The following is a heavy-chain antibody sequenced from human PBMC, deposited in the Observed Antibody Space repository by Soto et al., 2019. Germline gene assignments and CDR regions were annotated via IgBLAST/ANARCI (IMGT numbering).Heavy chain of an antibody. V-gene: IGHV3-13*01. CDR1: GFTFSSYD. Sequence: EVQLVESGGGLVQPGGSLRLSCAASGFTFSSYDMHWVRQATGKGLEWVSAIGTAGDTYYPGSVKGRFTISRENAKNTLYLQMNSLRAEDTAVYYCAKDILVGATTGFDYWGQGTLVTVSS. CDR3: AKDILVGATTGFDY. J-gene: IGHJ4*02. CDR2: IGTAGDT. D-gene: IGHD1-26*01.